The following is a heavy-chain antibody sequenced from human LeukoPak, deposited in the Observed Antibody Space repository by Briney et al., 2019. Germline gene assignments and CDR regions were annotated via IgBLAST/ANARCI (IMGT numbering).Heavy chain of an antibody. V-gene: IGHV3-74*01. CDR1: GFTFSNYW. D-gene: IGHD6-19*01. CDR3: ATNTGWYV. CDR2: INPDGSST. J-gene: IGHJ4*02. Sequence: PGESLRRSCAASGFTFSNYWMHWVRQAPGKGLVWVSRINPDGSSTNYAESVKGRFTISRDNAKNPLSIEMSSLRAEDTAVYYCATNTGWYVWGQGTLVTVSS.